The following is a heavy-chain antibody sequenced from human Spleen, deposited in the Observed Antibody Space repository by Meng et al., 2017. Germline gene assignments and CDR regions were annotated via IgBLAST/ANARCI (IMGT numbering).Heavy chain of an antibody. D-gene: IGHD3-22*01. J-gene: IGHJ4*02. CDR3: ASPGRGYYDSSGYYNY. Sequence: GESLKISCAASGFTFSNSNMHWVRQAPGKGLEWVAVTSKDGNWKSYADSVKGRFTISRDNSKNTMYLQMNSLRAEDTAVYYCASPGRGYYDSSGYYNYWGQGTRVTGAS. CDR2: TSKDGNWK. CDR1: GFTFSNSN. V-gene: IGHV3-30*14.